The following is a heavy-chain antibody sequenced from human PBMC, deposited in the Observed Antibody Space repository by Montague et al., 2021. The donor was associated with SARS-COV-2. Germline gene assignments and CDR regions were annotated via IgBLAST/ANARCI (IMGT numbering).Heavy chain of an antibody. J-gene: IGHJ3*01. CDR3: ARPESYDSSGFLYDPFDV. CDR1: GASINSNRHF. Sequence: SETLSLTCTVSGASINSNRHFWGWIRQAPGKGLEWIGSIFSSGRTYYNPSLKTRVSISVDTSGNRLSLKLTSVTATDTAMYFCARPESYDSSGFLYDPFDVWGQGTMVTASS. D-gene: IGHD3-22*01. V-gene: IGHV4-39*02. CDR2: IFSSGRT.